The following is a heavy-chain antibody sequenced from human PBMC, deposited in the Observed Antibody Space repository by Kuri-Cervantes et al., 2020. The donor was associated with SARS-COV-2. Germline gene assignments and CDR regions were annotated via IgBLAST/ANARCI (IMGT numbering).Heavy chain of an antibody. CDR2: ISYDGSNK. CDR1: GFTFSSYG. V-gene: IGHV3-30*18. D-gene: IGHD3-3*02. CDR3: AKARYRSFSNSISDY. Sequence: GESLKISCAASGFTFSSYGMHWVRQAPGKGLEWVAVISYDGSNKYYADSVKGRFTISRDNSKNTLYLQMNSLRAEDTAVYYCAKARYRSFSNSISDYRGQGTLVTVSS. J-gene: IGHJ4*02.